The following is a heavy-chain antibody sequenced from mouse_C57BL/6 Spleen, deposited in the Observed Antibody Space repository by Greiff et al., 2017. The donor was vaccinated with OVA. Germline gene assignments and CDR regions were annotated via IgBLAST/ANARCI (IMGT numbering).Heavy chain of an antibody. Sequence: QVQLKQPGAELVKPGASVKLSCKASGYTFTSYWMHWVKQRPGHGLEWIGMIHPNSGSTNSNEKLKSKDTLTVNKSSRTAYMQLSSLTSDDSAVYYCARTHYYDGFDYWGQGTTLTVSS. V-gene: IGHV1-64*01. D-gene: IGHD2-4*01. CDR2: IHPNSGST. CDR3: ARTHYYDGFDY. J-gene: IGHJ2*01. CDR1: GYTFTSYW.